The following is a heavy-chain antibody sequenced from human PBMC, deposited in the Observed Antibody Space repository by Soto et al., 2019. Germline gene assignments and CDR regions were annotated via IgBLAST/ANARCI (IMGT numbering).Heavy chain of an antibody. V-gene: IGHV1-2*02. Sequence: ASVKVSCKASGYTFTGYYMHWVRQAPGQGLEWMGWINPNSGGTNYAQKFQGRVTMTRDASISTAYMELSRLRSDDTAVYYCARDLGGGDAVDIWGQGTMVTVS. CDR1: GYTFTGYY. D-gene: IGHD3-16*01. J-gene: IGHJ3*02. CDR3: ARDLGGGDAVDI. CDR2: INPNSGGT.